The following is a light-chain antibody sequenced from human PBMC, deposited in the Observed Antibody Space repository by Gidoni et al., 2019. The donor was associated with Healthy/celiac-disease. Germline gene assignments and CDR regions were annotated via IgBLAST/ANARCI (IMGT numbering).Light chain of an antibody. CDR2: KAS. CDR1: QSISSR. Sequence: DIQMTQSPSTLSASVGDRVTITCRASQSISSRLAWYQHQPGKAPKLLIYKASSLESGVPSRFSGSGSGTEFTLTISSLQPDDFATYYCQQYNSYSWTFGQGTKVEIK. V-gene: IGKV1-5*03. CDR3: QQYNSYSWT. J-gene: IGKJ1*01.